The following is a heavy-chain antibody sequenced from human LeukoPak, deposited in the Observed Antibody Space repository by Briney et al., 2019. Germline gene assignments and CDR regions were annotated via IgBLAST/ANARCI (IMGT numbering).Heavy chain of an antibody. D-gene: IGHD3-16*02. Sequence: PGGSLRLSCAASGFTFSSYAMSWVRQAPGKGLEWVSAISGSGGSTYCADSVKGRFTTSRDNSKNTLYLQMNSLRAEDTAVYYCTSAVWGSYRYTAYYFDYWGQGTLVTVSS. CDR3: TSAVWGSYRYTAYYFDY. J-gene: IGHJ4*02. CDR1: GFTFSSYA. CDR2: ISGSGGST. V-gene: IGHV3-23*01.